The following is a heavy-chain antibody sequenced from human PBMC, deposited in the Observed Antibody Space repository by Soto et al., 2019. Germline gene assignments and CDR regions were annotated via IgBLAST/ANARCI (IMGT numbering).Heavy chain of an antibody. V-gene: IGHV4-34*01. CDR3: ARGDILIGSRNWFDP. Sequence: QVQLQQWGAGLLKPSETLSLTCAVYGGSFINHYWSWIRQPPGKGLEWIGEINHIGITNYNPSPKSRVTLSLDTFKKQFSLKLSSVAAADTAVYYCARGDILIGSRNWFDPWGQGTLVTVSS. CDR1: GGSFINHY. J-gene: IGHJ5*02. D-gene: IGHD3-9*01. CDR2: INHIGIT.